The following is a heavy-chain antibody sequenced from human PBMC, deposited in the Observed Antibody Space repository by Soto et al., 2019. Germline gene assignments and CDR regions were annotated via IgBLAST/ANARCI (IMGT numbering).Heavy chain of an antibody. CDR1: GGSISSSSYY. D-gene: IGHD5-12*01. J-gene: IGHJ4*02. V-gene: IGHV4-39*01. CDR2: IYYSGST. CDR3: ARRPGGRGYSGYDLYFDC. Sequence: SETLSLTCTVSGGSISSSSYYWGWIRQPPGKGLEWIGSIYYSGSTFYNPTLKSRVTISVDTSKNQFSLKLSSVTAADTAVYYCARRPGGRGYSGYDLYFDCWGQGTLVTVSS.